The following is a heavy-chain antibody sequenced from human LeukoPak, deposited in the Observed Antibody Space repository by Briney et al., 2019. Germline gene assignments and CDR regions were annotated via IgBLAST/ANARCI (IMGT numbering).Heavy chain of an antibody. J-gene: IGHJ4*02. CDR2: INHSGST. CDR3: AREIPVFYYFDY. V-gene: IGHV4-34*01. Sequence: SETLSLTCAVYGGSFSGYYWSWIRQPPGKGLEWIGEINHSGSTNYNPSLKSRLTISVDTSKNQFSLKLSSVTAADTAVYYCAREIPVFYYFDYWGQGILVTVSS. D-gene: IGHD3-9*01. CDR1: GGSFSGYY.